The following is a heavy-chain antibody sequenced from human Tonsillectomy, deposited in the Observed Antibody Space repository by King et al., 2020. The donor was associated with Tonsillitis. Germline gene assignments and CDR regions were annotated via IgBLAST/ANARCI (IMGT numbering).Heavy chain of an antibody. CDR2: INPDSGDT. D-gene: IGHD6-19*01. J-gene: IGHJ3*02. CDR1: GYTFTGYY. Sequence: VQLVESGAEVKKPGASVKVSCKASGYTFTGYYMHWVRQAPGQGLEWMGWINPDSGDTYHAQKFQGRVPMTRTPSITTAYMELSRLRSDDTAVYYWAGARIAGAGTDAFDSWGQGTMVTVSS. V-gene: IGHV1-2*02. CDR3: AGARIAGAGTDAFDS.